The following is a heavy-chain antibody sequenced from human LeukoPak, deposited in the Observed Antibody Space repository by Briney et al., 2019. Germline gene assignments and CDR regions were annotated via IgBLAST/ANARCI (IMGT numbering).Heavy chain of an antibody. CDR2: IWYDGSNK. D-gene: IGHD1-26*01. V-gene: IGHV3-33*01. CDR3: ARPKAGANVFDI. J-gene: IGHJ3*02. Sequence: GGSLRLSCAASGFTFSSYGMHWVRQAPGKGLEWVAVIWYDGSNKYYADSVKGRLTISRDNSKNTLYLQMNSLRAEDTAVYYCARPKAGANVFDIWGHGTMVTVSS. CDR1: GFTFSSYG.